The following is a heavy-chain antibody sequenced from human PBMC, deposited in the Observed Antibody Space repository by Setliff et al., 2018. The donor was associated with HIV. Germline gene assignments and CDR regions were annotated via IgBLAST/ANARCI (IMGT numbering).Heavy chain of an antibody. CDR3: AKTSNTGYLFCSDY. J-gene: IGHJ4*02. CDR1: GFTFSSAW. Sequence: GGSLRLSCAASGFTFSSAWMGWVRQAPAKGLEWVANISPDGSATYYVDSVKGRFTISRDSAKNSLYLQLNSLRVEDTAVYYCAKTSNTGYLFCSDYWGQGTLVTVSS. V-gene: IGHV3-7*01. D-gene: IGHD3-9*01. CDR2: ISPDGSAT.